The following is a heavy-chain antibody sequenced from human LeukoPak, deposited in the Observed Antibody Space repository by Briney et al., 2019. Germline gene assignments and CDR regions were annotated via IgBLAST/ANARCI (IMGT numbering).Heavy chain of an antibody. V-gene: IGHV3-23*01. CDR1: GFTFSSYV. CDR3: ATRGTTATNYLEY. D-gene: IGHD1-1*01. Sequence: GGSLRLSCAASGFTFSSYVMSWVRQAPGTGLEWVSTITATGGSTYYADSVKGRFTISRDNSKSTLHLQMHSLRGEDTAVYYSATRGTTATNYLEYWGQGTLVTASS. CDR2: ITATGGST. J-gene: IGHJ4*02.